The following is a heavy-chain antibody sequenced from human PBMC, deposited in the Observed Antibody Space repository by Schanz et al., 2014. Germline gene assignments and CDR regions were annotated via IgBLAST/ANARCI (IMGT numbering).Heavy chain of an antibody. J-gene: IGHJ4*02. D-gene: IGHD6-13*01. CDR1: GYTFTSYD. CDR3: ARSGSSNWYFFDY. V-gene: IGHV1-8*01. Sequence: QVQLVQSGAEVRKPGASVKVSCKASGYTFTSYDINWVRQAPGQGLEWLGWMNPNSGNPGFAQKFQGRVTITRDTLASTAYMEVSSLRSEDTAVYYCARSGSSNWYFFDYWGQGTLVTVSS. CDR2: MNPNSGNP.